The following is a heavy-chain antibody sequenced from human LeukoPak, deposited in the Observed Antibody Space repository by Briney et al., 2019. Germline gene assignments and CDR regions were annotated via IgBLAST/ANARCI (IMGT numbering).Heavy chain of an antibody. CDR3: ARGQQGVGWLQSTHEYYFDY. CDR1: GGSISSYY. CDR2: IYYSGST. V-gene: IGHV4-59*01. Sequence: SETLSLTCTVSGGSISSYYWSWIRQPPGKGLEWIGYIYYSGSTNYNPSLKSRVTISVDTSKNQFSLKLSSVTAADTAVYYCARGQQGVGWLQSTHEYYFDYWGQGTLVTVSS. D-gene: IGHD5-24*01. J-gene: IGHJ4*02.